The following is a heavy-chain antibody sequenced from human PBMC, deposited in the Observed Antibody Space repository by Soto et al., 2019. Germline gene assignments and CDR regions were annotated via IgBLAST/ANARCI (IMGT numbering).Heavy chain of an antibody. CDR1: GGTFSSYA. CDR2: NIPIIGKA. V-gene: IGHV1-69*10. J-gene: IGHJ6*02. CDR3: ARGSDMTMVTLSPYYDYGMDV. D-gene: IGHD4-17*01. Sequence: GASVQVSCNASGGTFSSYALSWVRQAPGQGLESMVGNIPIIGKANYAQKYQGRVTITADKPTRTAYMELSSLRSEDTAVYYCARGSDMTMVTLSPYYDYGMDVWGQGTTVTVS.